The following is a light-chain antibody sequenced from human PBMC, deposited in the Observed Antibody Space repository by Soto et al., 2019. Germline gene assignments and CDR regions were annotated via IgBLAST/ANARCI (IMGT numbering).Light chain of an antibody. V-gene: IGLV2-14*01. CDR3: TSWTSTSTYV. CDR1: SSDVGGYNY. Sequence: QSALTQDASVSGSPGHSITISCTGTSSDVGGYNYVSWYQQHPGRAPKLIIYDVFTRPSGISHRFSGSKSGNTASLTISALQAEDEADYYCTSWTSTSTYVFGSGTKVTVL. J-gene: IGLJ1*01. CDR2: DVF.